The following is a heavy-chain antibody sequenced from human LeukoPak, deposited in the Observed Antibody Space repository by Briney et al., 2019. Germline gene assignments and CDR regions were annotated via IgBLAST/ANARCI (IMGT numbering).Heavy chain of an antibody. CDR2: INWNSGTT. Sequence: GGSLRLSCAASGVTFDDYAMHWVRQAPGKGLEWVSGINWNSGTTAYADSVKGRFSISRDSAKNSLYLQMNSLRPEDTALYYCAKDSGSYYGSGSYYFYWGQGTLVTVSS. V-gene: IGHV3-9*01. CDR1: GVTFDDYA. CDR3: AKDSGSYYGSGSYYFY. J-gene: IGHJ4*01. D-gene: IGHD3-10*01.